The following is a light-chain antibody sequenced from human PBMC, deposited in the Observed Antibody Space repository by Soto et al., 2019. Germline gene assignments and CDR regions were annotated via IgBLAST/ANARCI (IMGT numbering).Light chain of an antibody. V-gene: IGKV1-5*03. CDR3: QQYNSYSWT. J-gene: IGKJ1*01. CDR1: QTISGW. CDR2: KAS. Sequence: DIQMTQSPSTLSASVGDSVTITCRASQTISGWLAWYQQKPGKAPKLLIYKASSLESGVPSRFSGSGSGTEFTLTINSLQPDDFATYYCQQYNSYSWTFGQGTKVEIK.